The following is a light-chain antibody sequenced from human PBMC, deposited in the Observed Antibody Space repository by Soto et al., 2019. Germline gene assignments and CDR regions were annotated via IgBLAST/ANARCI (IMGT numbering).Light chain of an antibody. V-gene: IGLV2-14*01. J-gene: IGLJ2*01. CDR3: SSYTSSXTLV. Sequence: QSALTQPASVSGSPGQSIXISCTGTSSDVGGYNYVSWYQQHPGKAPKLMIYDVSNRPSGVSNRFSGSKSGNTASLTISGLQAEDEADYYCSSYTSSXTLVFGGGTKLTVL. CDR2: DVS. CDR1: SSDVGGYNY.